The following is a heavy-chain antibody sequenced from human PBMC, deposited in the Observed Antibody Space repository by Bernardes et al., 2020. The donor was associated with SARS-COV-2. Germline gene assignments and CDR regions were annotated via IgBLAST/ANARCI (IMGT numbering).Heavy chain of an antibody. J-gene: IGHJ4*02. V-gene: IGHV3-74*01. CDR2: INTDGSYT. D-gene: IGHD2-15*01. CDR1: GFTFSSYW. Sequence: SLRLSCAASGFTFSSYWLHWVRQAPGKGLVWVSRINTDGSYTSYADSVKGRFTISRDNAKNALYLQMNSLRAEDTAVYYCASRRRDCSGGSCYPPDYWGQGTLVTVSS. CDR3: ASRRRDCSGGSCYPPDY.